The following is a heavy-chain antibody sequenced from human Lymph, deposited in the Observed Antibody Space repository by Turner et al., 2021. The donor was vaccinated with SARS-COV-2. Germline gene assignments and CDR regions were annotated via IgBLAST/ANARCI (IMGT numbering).Heavy chain of an antibody. D-gene: IGHD6-13*01. CDR1: GFTLSSYG. J-gene: IGHJ6*02. V-gene: IGHV3-33*01. CDR2: RWYDGSNK. CDR3: ARGSAGGDV. Sequence: VQLGVSGGAVVQPGVSWRLSSAASGFTLSSYGMHWVRQAPGKGLEWVAFRWYDGSNKYYADSVKGQFTISRDNSKNTLYLQMNSLRAEDTAVYYCARGSAGGDVWGQGTTVTVSS.